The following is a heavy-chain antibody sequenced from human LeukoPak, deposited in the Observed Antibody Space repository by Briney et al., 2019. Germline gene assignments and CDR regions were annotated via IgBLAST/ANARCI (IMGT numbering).Heavy chain of an antibody. CDR2: INPNSGGT. J-gene: IGHJ4*02. D-gene: IGHD3-9*01. CDR3: ASRDYDILTGNDY. V-gene: IGHV1-2*02. CDR1: GYTFTGYY. Sequence: ASVKVSCKASGYTFTGYYMHWVRQAPRQGLEWMVWINPNSGGTNYAQKFQGRVTKTRDTSISTAYMELSRLRSDDTAVYYCASRDYDILTGNDYWGQGTLVTVSS.